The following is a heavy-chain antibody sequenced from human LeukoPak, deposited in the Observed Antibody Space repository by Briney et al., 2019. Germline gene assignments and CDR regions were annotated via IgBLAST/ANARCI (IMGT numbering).Heavy chain of an antibody. V-gene: IGHV3-30*04. CDR1: GFTFSSYA. CDR2: ISYDGSNK. CDR3: AREGDSNSADY. D-gene: IGHD4-11*01. Sequence: PGGSLRLSCAASGFTFSSYAMHWVRQAPGKGLEWVAVISYDGSNKYYADSVKGRFTISRDNSKNTLYLQMNSLRAEDTAVYYCAREGDSNSADYWGQGTLVTVSS. J-gene: IGHJ4*02.